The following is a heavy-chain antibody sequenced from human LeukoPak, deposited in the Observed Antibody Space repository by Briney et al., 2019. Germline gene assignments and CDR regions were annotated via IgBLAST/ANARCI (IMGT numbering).Heavy chain of an antibody. CDR1: GGSFSGYY. CDR3: ARVGYYGSGGGFDY. CDR2: INHSGST. V-gene: IGHV4-34*01. Sequence: SETLSLTCAVYGGSFSGYYWSWIRQPPGKGLEWLGEINHSGSTNYNPSLKSRVTISVDTSKNQFSLKLSSVTAADTAVYYCARVGYYGSGGGFDYWGQGTLVTVSS. J-gene: IGHJ4*02. D-gene: IGHD3-10*01.